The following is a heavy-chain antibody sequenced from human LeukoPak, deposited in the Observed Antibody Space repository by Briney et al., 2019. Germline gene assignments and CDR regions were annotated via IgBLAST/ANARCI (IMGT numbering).Heavy chain of an antibody. Sequence: SETLSLTCTVSGGSISSYYWSWIRQPPGKGLEWIGYIYYSGSTNYNPSLKSRVTISVDTSKNQFSLKLSSVTAADTAVYYCASRLYYYDSSGWRDAFDIWGQGTMVTVSS. CDR3: ASRLYYYDSSGWRDAFDI. CDR1: GGSISSYY. CDR2: IYYSGST. J-gene: IGHJ3*02. D-gene: IGHD3-22*01. V-gene: IGHV4-59*01.